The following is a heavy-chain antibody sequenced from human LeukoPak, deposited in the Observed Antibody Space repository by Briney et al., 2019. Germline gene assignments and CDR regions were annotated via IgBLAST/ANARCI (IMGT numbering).Heavy chain of an antibody. CDR2: IYYCGST. V-gene: IGHV4-59*01. Sequence: SETLSLTCTVSGGSISSYYWSWIRQPPGKGLEWIGYIYYCGSTNYNPSLKSRVTISVDTSKNQFSLKLSSVTAADTAVYYCARARWYYGSGTYSWFDYWGQGTLVTVSS. D-gene: IGHD3-10*01. J-gene: IGHJ4*02. CDR1: GGSISSYY. CDR3: ARARWYYGSGTYSWFDY.